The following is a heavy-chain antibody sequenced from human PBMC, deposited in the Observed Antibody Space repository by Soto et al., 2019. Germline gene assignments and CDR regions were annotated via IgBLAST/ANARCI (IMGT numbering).Heavy chain of an antibody. J-gene: IGHJ3*02. D-gene: IGHD2-21*02. Sequence: PGGSLRLSCVASGFAFSDSAIHWVRQSSGKGLEWVGRIKDKGNNYAIAYAASVTGRFTVSRDDSKNTAYLQINSLKIEDTAIYFCTRYRIFWADHMTAAVSNDGFDIWGQGTMVTVSS. V-gene: IGHV3-73*01. CDR1: GFAFSDSA. CDR3: TRYRIFWADHMTAAVSNDGFDI. CDR2: IKDKGNNYAI.